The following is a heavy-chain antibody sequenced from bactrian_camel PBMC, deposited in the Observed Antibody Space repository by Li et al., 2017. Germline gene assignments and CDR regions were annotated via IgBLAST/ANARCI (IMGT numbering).Heavy chain of an antibody. V-gene: IGHV3S53*01. CDR2: IDVDGTI. CDR1: GPIRSDYS. D-gene: IGHD2*01. J-gene: IGHJ4*01. CDR3: AAGASGGYGRCGLTGRFYKY. Sequence: VQLVESGGGSVQAGGSLRLSCVASGPIRSDYSMAWFRQTTGKEREGVAAIDVDGTISYADSVKGRFTISLDVTKTRVNLQMNNLKPEDTALYYCAAGASGGYGRCGLTGRFYKYWGQGTQVTVS.